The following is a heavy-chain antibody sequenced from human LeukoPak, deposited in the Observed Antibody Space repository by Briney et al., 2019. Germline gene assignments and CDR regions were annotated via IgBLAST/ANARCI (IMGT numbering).Heavy chain of an antibody. Sequence: GGSLRLSCAASGFTFDDYGMSWVRQAPGKGLEWVSGINWNGGSTGYADSVKGRFTISRDNAKNSLYLQMNSLRAEDTALYYCARDAKDLDYVWGSYRPWWFDPWGQGTLVTVSS. D-gene: IGHD3-16*02. CDR2: INWNGGST. J-gene: IGHJ5*02. V-gene: IGHV3-20*04. CDR1: GFTFDDYG. CDR3: ARDAKDLDYVWGSYRPWWFDP.